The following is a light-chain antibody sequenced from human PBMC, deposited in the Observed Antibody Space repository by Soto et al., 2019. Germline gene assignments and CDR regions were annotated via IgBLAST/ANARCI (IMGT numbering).Light chain of an antibody. Sequence: DIQLTQSPSFLSASVGARVTITCRASQGISSYLAWYQQKPGKAPKLLINAAFTLQSGVPSRFSGSGSGTEFTLTISSLQPEDFATYYCQQLNSYPLTFGPGTKVDIK. CDR1: QGISSY. J-gene: IGKJ3*01. CDR3: QQLNSYPLT. CDR2: AAF. V-gene: IGKV1-9*01.